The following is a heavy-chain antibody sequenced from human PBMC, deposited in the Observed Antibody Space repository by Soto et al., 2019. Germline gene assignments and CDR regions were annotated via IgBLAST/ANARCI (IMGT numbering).Heavy chain of an antibody. CDR3: TIVRVADSALDH. Sequence: ASVKVSCKASGYTFTSYAMHWVRQAPGQRLEWMGWINAGNGNTKYSQKFQGRVTITRDTSASTAYMELSNLRAEDTAMYYCTIVRVADSALDHWGQGTLVTVSS. CDR2: INAGNGNT. CDR1: GYTFTSYA. V-gene: IGHV1-3*01. J-gene: IGHJ4*02. D-gene: IGHD3-10*02.